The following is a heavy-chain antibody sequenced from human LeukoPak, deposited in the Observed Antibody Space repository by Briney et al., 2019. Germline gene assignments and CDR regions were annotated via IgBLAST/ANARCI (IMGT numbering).Heavy chain of an antibody. D-gene: IGHD3-16*01. V-gene: IGHV1-2*02. J-gene: IGHJ5*02. Sequence: ASVKVSCKASGYTFTGYSMHWVRQAPGQGLEWMGWINPNSGGTNYAQKFQGRVTMTRDTSISTAYIELSSLRSDDTAVYYCARAPLTGSMIFDPWGQGTLVTVSA. CDR3: ARAPLTGSMIFDP. CDR1: GYTFTGYS. CDR2: INPNSGGT.